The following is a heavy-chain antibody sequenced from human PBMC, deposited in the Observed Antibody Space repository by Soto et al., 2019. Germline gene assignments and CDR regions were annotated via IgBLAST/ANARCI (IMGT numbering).Heavy chain of an antibody. V-gene: IGHV1-2*04. CDR1: GYSFTDYH. D-gene: IGHD2-8*01. CDR2: INPKSGGT. Sequence: SVKVFGRASGYSFTDYHIHWVRQAPGQGLEWLGRINPKSGGTSTAQKFQGWVTMTTDTSISTASMELTRLTSDDTAIYYCARGDSTDCSNGVCSFFYNHDMDVCG. J-gene: IGHJ6*02. CDR3: ARGDSTDCSNGVCSFFYNHDMDV.